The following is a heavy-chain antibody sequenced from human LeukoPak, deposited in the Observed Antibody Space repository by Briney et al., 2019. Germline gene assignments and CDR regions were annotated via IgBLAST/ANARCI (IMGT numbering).Heavy chain of an antibody. CDR1: GFTFSNAW. CDR2: IKTKTDGGTT. V-gene: IGHV3-15*01. CDR3: AKDPGAHYYGSGSYRRGSYFDY. D-gene: IGHD3-10*01. J-gene: IGHJ4*02. Sequence: GGSLRLSCAASGFTFSNAWMNWVRQAPGKGLEWVGRIKTKTDGGTTDYAAPVKGRFTISRDDSKNTLYLQMNSLRAEDTAVYYCAKDPGAHYYGSGSYRRGSYFDYWGQGTLVTVSS.